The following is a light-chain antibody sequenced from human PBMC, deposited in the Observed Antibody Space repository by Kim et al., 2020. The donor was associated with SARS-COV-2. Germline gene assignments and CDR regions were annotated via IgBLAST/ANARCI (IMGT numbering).Light chain of an antibody. CDR3: NSRDSSGNYVV. V-gene: IGLV3-19*01. J-gene: IGLJ2*01. CDR1: SLRSYY. CDR2: GKN. Sequence: SSELTQDPAVSVALGQTVRITCQGDSLRSYYASWYQQKPGQAPVLVIYGKNNRPSGIPDRFSGSSSGNTASLTITGAQAEDEADYYCNSRDSSGNYVVFGGGTQLIVL.